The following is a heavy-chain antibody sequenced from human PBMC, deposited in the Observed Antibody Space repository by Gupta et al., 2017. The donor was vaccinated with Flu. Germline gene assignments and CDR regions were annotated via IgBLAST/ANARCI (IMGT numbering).Heavy chain of an antibody. J-gene: IGHJ4*02. CDR2: IWDNGSRE. D-gene: IGHD2-21*01. V-gene: IGHV3-33*01. CDR1: GFTFRNYG. CDR3: ARLRGSDLDLDN. Sequence: QVHLVESGGAVVQPGRSLTLSCEASGFTFRNYGMHWVRQSPGKGLEWVAVIWDNGSREYYADSVRARFSVSRDNSNNRLYLQMNGLLVEDTAIYYCARLRGSDLDLDNWGQGTLVTVSS.